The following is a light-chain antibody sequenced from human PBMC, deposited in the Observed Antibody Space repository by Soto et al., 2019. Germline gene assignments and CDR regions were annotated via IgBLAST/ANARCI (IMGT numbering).Light chain of an antibody. CDR2: NTN. CDR1: SGSVSTSYY. V-gene: IGLV8-61*01. J-gene: IGLJ3*02. Sequence: QTVVTQEPSFSVSPGKTVIVTCGLSSGSVSTSYYPSWYQQTPGQTPRMLIYNTNSRSSGVPDRFSGSILGNKAALTITGAQADDESDYYCMLYMGSGTWVFGGGTKVTVL. CDR3: MLYMGSGTWV.